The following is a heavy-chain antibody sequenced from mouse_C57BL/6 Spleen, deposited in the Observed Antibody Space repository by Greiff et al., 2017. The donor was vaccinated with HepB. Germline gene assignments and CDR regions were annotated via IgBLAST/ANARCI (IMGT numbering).Heavy chain of an antibody. D-gene: IGHD2-5*01. CDR2: IDPSDSET. CDR3: ATLYSNYLNAMDY. V-gene: IGHV1-52*01. Sequence: QVQLQQPGAELVRPGSSVKLSCKASGYTFTSYWMHWVKQRPIQGLEWIGNIDPSDSETHYNQKFKDKATLTVDKSSSTAYMQLSSLTSEDSAVYYCATLYSNYLNAMDYWGQGTSVTVSS. J-gene: IGHJ4*01. CDR1: GYTFTSYW.